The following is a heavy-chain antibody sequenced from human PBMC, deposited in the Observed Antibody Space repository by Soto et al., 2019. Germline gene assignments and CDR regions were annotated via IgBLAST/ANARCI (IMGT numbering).Heavy chain of an antibody. V-gene: IGHV3-64D*08. D-gene: IGHD3-3*01. J-gene: IGHJ6*02. Sequence: GGSLRLSCSASGFTFSSYAMHWVRQAPGKGLEYVSAISSNGGSTYYADSVKGRFTISRDNSKNTLYLQMSSLRAEDTAVYYCVKDRCDFWSGYSLCYYYYGMDVWGQGTTVTVSS. CDR2: ISSNGGST. CDR3: VKDRCDFWSGYSLCYYYYGMDV. CDR1: GFTFSSYA.